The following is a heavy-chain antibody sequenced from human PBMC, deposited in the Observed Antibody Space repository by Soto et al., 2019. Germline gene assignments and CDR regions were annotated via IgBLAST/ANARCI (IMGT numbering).Heavy chain of an antibody. Sequence: GGSLRLSCEASGFIFDDYAMTWVRQSPGKGLEWVSSISGNGYSAYYADSIKGRFTISRDKSRNTVSLQMDSLRAEDTAAYYCAKDRKQLWSDFDYWGQGTLVTV. CDR1: GFIFDDYA. J-gene: IGHJ4*02. CDR3: AKDRKQLWSDFDY. D-gene: IGHD1-1*01. V-gene: IGHV3-23*01. CDR2: ISGNGYSA.